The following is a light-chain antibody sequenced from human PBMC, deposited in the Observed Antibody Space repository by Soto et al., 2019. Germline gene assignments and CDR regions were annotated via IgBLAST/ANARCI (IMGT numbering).Light chain of an antibody. J-gene: IGKJ5*01. Sequence: EIVLTHSQATLSLSPCERATLSFRASQSVSSYLAWYQQKPGQPPRLLIYGASSRATGIPDRFSGSGSGTDFTLTISRLEPEDFAVFYCQHYDSLPITFGQGTRLEIK. CDR1: QSVSSY. CDR2: GAS. V-gene: IGKV3-20*01. CDR3: QHYDSLPIT.